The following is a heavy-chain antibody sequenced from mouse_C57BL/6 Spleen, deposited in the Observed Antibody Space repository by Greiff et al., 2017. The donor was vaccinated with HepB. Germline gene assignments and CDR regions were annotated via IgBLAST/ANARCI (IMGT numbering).Heavy chain of an antibody. D-gene: IGHD2-10*02. CDR2: IYPGSGST. J-gene: IGHJ2*01. Sequence: QVQLQQPGAELVKPGASVKMSCKASGYTFTSYWITWVKQRPGQGLEWIGDIYPGSGSTNYNEKFKSKATLTVDTSYSTAYMQLSSLTSEDSAVYYCARHSRVGAPFDYWGQGTTLTVSS. CDR1: GYTFTSYW. V-gene: IGHV1-55*01. CDR3: ARHSRVGAPFDY.